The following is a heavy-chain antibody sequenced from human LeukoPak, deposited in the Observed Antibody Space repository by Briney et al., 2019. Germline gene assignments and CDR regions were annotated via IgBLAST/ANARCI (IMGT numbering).Heavy chain of an antibody. CDR2: ISGSGGST. Sequence: GGSLRLSCAAPGFTFSSYAMSSVRQAPGKGLEWVSAISGSGGSTYYADSVKGRFTISRDNSKNTLYLQMNSLRAEDTAVYFCARDHGDYSGKDYWGQGTLVTVSS. CDR3: ARDHGDYSGKDY. CDR1: GFTFSSYA. D-gene: IGHD4-17*01. V-gene: IGHV3-23*01. J-gene: IGHJ4*02.